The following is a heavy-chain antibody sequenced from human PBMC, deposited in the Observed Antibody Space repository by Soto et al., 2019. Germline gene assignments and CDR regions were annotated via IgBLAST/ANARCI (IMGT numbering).Heavy chain of an antibody. D-gene: IGHD3-10*01. Sequence: GGSLRLSCEASGFTFSNYGMQWVRQAPGKGLEWVAVISYDGYLKYYVDSVKGRFTVARDNSKNTLFLEMNSLRVEDTAVYFCAKDFKVSGSHYGTLNYYYGMDVWGQGTTVTVSS. J-gene: IGHJ6*02. CDR1: GFTFSNYG. CDR3: AKDFKVSGSHYGTLNYYYGMDV. V-gene: IGHV3-30*18. CDR2: ISYDGYLK.